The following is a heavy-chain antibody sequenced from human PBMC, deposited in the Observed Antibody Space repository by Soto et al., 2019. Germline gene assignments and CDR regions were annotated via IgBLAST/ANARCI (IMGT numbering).Heavy chain of an antibody. CDR1: GFTVTSYY. J-gene: IGHJ6*02. V-gene: IGHV3-53*01. CDR2: IYTGGNT. Sequence: GGSLRLSCAASGFTVTSYYMSWVRQAPGKGLEWVSLIYTGGNTNYADSVRGRFTISRDNSKNTLYLQMNSLRAEDTAVYYCARDYYYGSGNYYRADYYHYGMDVWGQGTTVTVSS. D-gene: IGHD3-10*01. CDR3: ARDYYYGSGNYYRADYYHYGMDV.